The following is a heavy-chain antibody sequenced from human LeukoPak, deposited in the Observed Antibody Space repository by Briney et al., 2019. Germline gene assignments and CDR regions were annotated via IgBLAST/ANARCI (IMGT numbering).Heavy chain of an antibody. V-gene: IGHV1-69*13. D-gene: IGHD3-22*01. CDR2: SIPVYGTP. Sequence: SVKVSCKAAGYSVSTYVICRVRQAPGQWLEWMGGSIPVYGTPNYAQKFQGRVTIIADQSTSTAYMELSSLRFEDTAVYYCARTRWYYHDSNGYMTYFDYWGQGTLVTVSS. CDR1: GYSVSTYV. CDR3: ARTRWYYHDSNGYMTYFDY. J-gene: IGHJ4*02.